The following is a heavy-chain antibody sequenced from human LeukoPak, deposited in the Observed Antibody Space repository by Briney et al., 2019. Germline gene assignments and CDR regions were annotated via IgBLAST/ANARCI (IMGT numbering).Heavy chain of an antibody. J-gene: IGHJ5*02. D-gene: IGHD6-13*01. CDR2: IREDGSEK. V-gene: IGHV3-7*01. CDR3: ARGKGSSWYFHYNWFDP. Sequence: PGGSLRLSCAASGFTFSSYWMTWVRQAPGKGLEWVANIREDGSEKYYVDSVKGRFTVSRDNAKNSLYLQVNSLRAEDTAVYYCARGKGSSWYFHYNWFDPWGQGTLVTVSS. CDR1: GFTFSSYW.